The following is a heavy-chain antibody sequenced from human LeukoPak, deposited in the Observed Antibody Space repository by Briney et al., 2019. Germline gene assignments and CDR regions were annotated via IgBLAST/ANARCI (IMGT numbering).Heavy chain of an antibody. CDR3: ARLTEYDAFDI. J-gene: IGHJ3*02. Sequence: SVKVSCKASGGTFSSYAISWVRQAPGQGLEWMGRIIPIFGTANYSQKFQGRVTITTDESTSTAYMELSSLRSEDTAVYYCARLTEYDAFDIWGQGTMVTVSS. D-gene: IGHD7-27*01. CDR1: GGTFSSYA. V-gene: IGHV1-69*05. CDR2: IIPIFGTA.